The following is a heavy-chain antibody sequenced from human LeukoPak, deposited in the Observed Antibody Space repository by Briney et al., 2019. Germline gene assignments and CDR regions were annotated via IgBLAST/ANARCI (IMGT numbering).Heavy chain of an antibody. CDR2: ISSDGGST. Sequence: GGSLRLSCSASGFTFSTFPMHWVRQAPGKGLEYVSAISSDGGSTFYADSVKGRFTISRDNSKNTLYLQMSSLRPEDTAVYYCVKAVHYDSGTYYYVGWGQGTMVTVTS. CDR1: GFTFSTFP. D-gene: IGHD3-22*01. V-gene: IGHV3-64D*09. CDR3: VKAVHYDSGTYYYVG. J-gene: IGHJ3*01.